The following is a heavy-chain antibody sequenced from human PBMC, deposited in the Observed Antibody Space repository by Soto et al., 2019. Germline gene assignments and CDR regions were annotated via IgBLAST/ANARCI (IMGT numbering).Heavy chain of an antibody. Sequence: AGGSQRLSYAASGFTFSGYGMHWVRQPPGRGLEWVAVSSYDGSETYYADSVKGRFTISRDIPKNTLHLQMISLRAEDSAVYYCAKDRGYDYRNGLDVWGQGTTVTVSS. CDR3: AKDRGYDYRNGLDV. V-gene: IGHV3-30*18. CDR1: GFTFSGYG. J-gene: IGHJ6*02. CDR2: SSYDGSET. D-gene: IGHD5-12*01.